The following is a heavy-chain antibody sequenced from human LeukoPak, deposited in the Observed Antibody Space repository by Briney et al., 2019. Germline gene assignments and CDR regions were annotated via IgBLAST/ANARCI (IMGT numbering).Heavy chain of an antibody. D-gene: IGHD2-15*01. V-gene: IGHV3-23*01. CDR2: ISGSGAST. CDR1: GFTFSSYA. Sequence: PGGSLRLSCAVSGFTFSSYAMSWVRQAPGKGLEWVSGISGSGASTSYADSVKGRFTISRDNAKNSLYLQMNSLRAEDSAVYYCAKEAALGGYWGQGTLVTVSS. CDR3: AKEAALGGY. J-gene: IGHJ4*02.